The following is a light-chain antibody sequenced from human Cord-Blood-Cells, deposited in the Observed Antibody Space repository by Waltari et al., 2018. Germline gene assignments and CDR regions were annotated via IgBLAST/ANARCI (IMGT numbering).Light chain of an antibody. Sequence: EIVLTQSPATLSVSPGARATISCRASQSVSSYLALYQQKPGQAPRLLIYDASNRATDIPARFSGSGSGTDFTLTISSLEPEDFAVYYCQQRSNWYTFGQGTKLEIK. CDR2: DAS. J-gene: IGKJ2*01. V-gene: IGKV3-11*01. CDR3: QQRSNWYT. CDR1: QSVSSY.